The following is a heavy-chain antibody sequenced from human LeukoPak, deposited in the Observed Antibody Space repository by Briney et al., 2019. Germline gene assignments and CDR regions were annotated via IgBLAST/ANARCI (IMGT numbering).Heavy chain of an antibody. Sequence: PSETLSLTCAVYGGSFSGYYWSWIRQPPGKGLEWIGEINHSGSTNYNPSLKSRVTISVDTSKNQFSLKLSSVTAADTAVYYCARGLSDILTGYYSFPDYWGQGSLVTVSS. J-gene: IGHJ4*02. CDR2: INHSGST. CDR1: GGSFSGYY. V-gene: IGHV4-34*01. D-gene: IGHD3-9*01. CDR3: ARGLSDILTGYYSFPDY.